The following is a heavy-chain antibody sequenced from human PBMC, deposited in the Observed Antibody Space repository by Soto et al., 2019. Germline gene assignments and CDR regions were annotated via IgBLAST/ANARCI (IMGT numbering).Heavy chain of an antibody. Sequence: EVQLVESGGGMVQPGWSLRVSCAASGFTLSSYSMHWVRQAPGKGLEWVSYISGSGGTIYYADSVKGRFTISRDNAKNSLSVQMNSLRDEDTAVYFCARETGLRSSGWSYYFDFWGQGTRVTVSS. V-gene: IGHV3-48*02. CDR3: ARETGLRSSGWSYYFDF. CDR2: ISGSGGTI. CDR1: GFTLSSYS. J-gene: IGHJ4*02. D-gene: IGHD6-19*01.